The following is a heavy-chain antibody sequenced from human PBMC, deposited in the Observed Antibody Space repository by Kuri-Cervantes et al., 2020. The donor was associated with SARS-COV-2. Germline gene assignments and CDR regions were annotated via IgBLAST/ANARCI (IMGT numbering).Heavy chain of an antibody. V-gene: IGHV1-24*01. D-gene: IGHD1-26*01. CDR2: FDPEDGET. CDR3: ATARFQWELLPLSS. Sequence: ASVKVSCRVSGYTLTELSMHWVRQAPGKGLEWMEGFDPEDGETIYAQKFQGRVTMTEDTSTDTAYMELSSLRSEDPAVYYCATARFQWELLPLSSWGQGTLVTVSS. J-gene: IGHJ5*02. CDR1: GYTLTELS.